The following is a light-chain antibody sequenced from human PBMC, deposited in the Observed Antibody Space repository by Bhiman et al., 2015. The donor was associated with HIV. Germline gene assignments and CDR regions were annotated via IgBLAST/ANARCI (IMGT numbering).Light chain of an antibody. V-gene: IGLV1-40*01. CDR3: QSYDSSLRAWV. J-gene: IGLJ3*02. Sequence: QSVLTQPPSVSGAPGQRVTISCTGSSSNTGAGYDVHWYQQLPGTAPKLLIYGNSNRPSGVPDRFSGSKSGTSASLAITGLQAEDEADYYCQSYDSSLRAWVFGGGTKLTVL. CDR2: GNS. CDR1: SSNTGAGYD.